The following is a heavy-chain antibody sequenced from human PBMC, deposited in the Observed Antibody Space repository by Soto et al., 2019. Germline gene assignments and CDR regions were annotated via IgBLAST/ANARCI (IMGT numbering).Heavy chain of an antibody. CDR2: ISGSGEST. D-gene: IGHD2-15*01. Sequence: SCAASGFTFSSYAMSWVRQAPGKGLEWVSVISGSGESTYEADSVKGRFTISRDNSRNTLYLQMSSLRADDTAVYYCARDLYRIGYCSGGNCYSFDYWGQGTLVPVSS. J-gene: IGHJ4*02. CDR1: GFTFSSYA. V-gene: IGHV3-23*01. CDR3: ARDLYRIGYCSGGNCYSFDY.